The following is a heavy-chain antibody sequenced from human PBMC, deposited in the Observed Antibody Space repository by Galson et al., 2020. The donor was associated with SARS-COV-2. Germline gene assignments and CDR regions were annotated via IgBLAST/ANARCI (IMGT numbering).Heavy chain of an antibody. CDR3: AKRHRDSGGFDS. V-gene: IGHV3-23*01. J-gene: IGHJ4*02. CDR1: GFTFSSYA. D-gene: IGHD2-15*01. Sequence: GESLKISCAASGFTFSSYAINWLRQAPGQGLEWVSGISGSGSATYYAGSVKGRFTISRDNSQNTLYLQMNGLRAEDTAIYYCAKRHRDSGGFDSWRQGARGAVSS. CDR2: ISGSGSAT.